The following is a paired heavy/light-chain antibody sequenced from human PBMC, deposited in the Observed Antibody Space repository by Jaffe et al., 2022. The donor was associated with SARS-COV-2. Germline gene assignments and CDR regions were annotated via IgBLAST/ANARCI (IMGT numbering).Light chain of an antibody. V-gene: IGKV2-24*01. CDR2: KIS. CDR1: QSLVHSDGNTY. Sequence: DVVLTQTPLSSAVTLGQPASISCRSSQSLVHSDGNTYLTWLHQRPGQPPRVLFHKISNRFSGVPDRFSGSGAGTDFTLKISRVEAEDVGVYYCMQTTQFPPTFGGGTKVEIK. J-gene: IGKJ4*01. CDR3: MQTTQFPPT.
Heavy chain of an antibody. CDR1: GLTFSVYA. CDR2: ITGRGDYT. D-gene: IGHD2-2*01. CDR3: RCSSDWSGLDV. J-gene: IGHJ6*02. Sequence: EVQLLESGGGLVQPGGSRRLSCAASGLTFSVYAIDWVRQAPGKGLEWVSSITGRGDYTHYADSVKGRFTVSRDTSKSIVYLQMDTLRVEDTGQYYCRCSSDWSGLDVWGHGTTVTVS. V-gene: IGHV3-23*01.